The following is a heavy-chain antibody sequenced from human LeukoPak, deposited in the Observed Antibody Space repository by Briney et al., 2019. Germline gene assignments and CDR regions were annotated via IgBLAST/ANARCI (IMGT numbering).Heavy chain of an antibody. D-gene: IGHD3-10*01. Sequence: SETLSLTCTVSGGSISSYYWSWIRQPPGKGLEWIGYIYYSGSTNYNPSLKSRVTISVDTSKNQFSLKLSSATATDTAVYYCARVYLNYGSAHYGMDVWGKGTTVTVSS. CDR1: GGSISSYY. CDR2: IYYSGST. V-gene: IGHV4-59*01. J-gene: IGHJ6*04. CDR3: ARVYLNYGSAHYGMDV.